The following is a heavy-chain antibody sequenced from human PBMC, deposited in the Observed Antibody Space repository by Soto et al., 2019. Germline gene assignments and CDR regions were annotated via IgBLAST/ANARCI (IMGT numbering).Heavy chain of an antibody. CDR1: GGSISSYY. J-gene: IGHJ4*02. Sequence: QVQLQESGPGLVKPSETLSLTCTVSGGSISSYYWSWIRQPPGKGLEWIGYIYYSGSTNYNPSLRSRETISVDTPKNHFSLKLSSVTAADTAVYYCALLGSGSGSYYIWGQGTLVTVSS. CDR3: ALLGSGSGSYYI. D-gene: IGHD3-10*01. CDR2: IYYSGST. V-gene: IGHV4-59*01.